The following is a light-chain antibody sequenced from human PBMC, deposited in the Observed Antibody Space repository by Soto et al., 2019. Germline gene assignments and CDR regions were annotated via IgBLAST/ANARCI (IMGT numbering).Light chain of an antibody. J-gene: IGLJ1*01. V-gene: IGLV2-14*01. CDR1: SSDIGGYNF. Sequence: QSALTQPASVSGSPGQSITISCTGTSSDIGGYNFLSWYQHRPGKAPKLLIFEINKRPSGVSNRLSGSKSGNTAYLTISVLQAEDAADYYCGSYTSSNTNVFGTGTNVTVL. CDR2: EIN. CDR3: GSYTSSNTNV.